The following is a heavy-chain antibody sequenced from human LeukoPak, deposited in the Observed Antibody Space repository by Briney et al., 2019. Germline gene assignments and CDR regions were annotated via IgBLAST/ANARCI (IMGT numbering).Heavy chain of an antibody. Sequence: PSETLSLTCTVSGGSISSGDYYWSWIRQPPGKGLEWIGYIYTSGSTNYNPSLKSRVTISVDTSKNQFSLKLSSVTAADTAVYYCARHDPSGTAMVPWSQGTLVTVSS. J-gene: IGHJ5*02. CDR3: ARHDPSGTAMVP. CDR1: GGSISSGDYY. D-gene: IGHD5-18*01. CDR2: IYTSGST. V-gene: IGHV4-61*08.